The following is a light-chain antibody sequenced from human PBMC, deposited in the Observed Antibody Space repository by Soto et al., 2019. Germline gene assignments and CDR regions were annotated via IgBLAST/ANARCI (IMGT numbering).Light chain of an antibody. CDR2: EGS. Sequence: QSALTQPASVSGSPGQSIAISCTGTSSDVGSYNLVSWYQQHPGKAPKVMIYEGSKRPSGVSNRFSGSKSGNMASLTISGLQAEDEADYYCCSYAGSSTYVFGTGTKLTVL. J-gene: IGLJ1*01. V-gene: IGLV2-23*01. CDR3: CSYAGSSTYV. CDR1: SSDVGSYNL.